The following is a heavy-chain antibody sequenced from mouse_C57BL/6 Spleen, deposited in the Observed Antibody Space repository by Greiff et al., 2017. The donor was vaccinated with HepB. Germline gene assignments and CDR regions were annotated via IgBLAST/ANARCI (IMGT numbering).Heavy chain of an antibody. CDR1: GYTFTSYW. J-gene: IGHJ1*03. V-gene: IGHV1-69*01. D-gene: IGHD1-1*01. CDR3: ATYGSSGYFDV. Sequence: QVQLKQPGAELVMPGASVKLSCKASGYTFTSYWMHWVKQRPGQGLEWIGEIDPSDSYTNYNQKFKGKSTLTVDKSSSTAYMQLSSLTSEDSAVYYCATYGSSGYFDVWGTGTTVTVSS. CDR2: IDPSDSYT.